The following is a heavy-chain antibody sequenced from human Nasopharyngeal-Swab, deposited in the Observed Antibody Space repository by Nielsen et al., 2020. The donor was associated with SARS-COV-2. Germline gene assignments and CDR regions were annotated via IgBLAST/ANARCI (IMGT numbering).Heavy chain of an antibody. CDR2: IYYSGST. CDR1: GGSISSGGYS. Sequence: LRLSCAVSGGSISSGGYSWSWIRQPPGKGLEWIGYIYYSGSTYYNPSLKSRVTISVDTSKNQFSLKLSSVTAADTAVYYCVRGGIPGEWGQGTLVTVSS. D-gene: IGHD7-27*01. J-gene: IGHJ4*02. V-gene: IGHV4-30-4*07. CDR3: VRGGIPGE.